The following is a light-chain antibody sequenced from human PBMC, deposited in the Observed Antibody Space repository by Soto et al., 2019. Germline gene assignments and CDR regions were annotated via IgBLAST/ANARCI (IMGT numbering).Light chain of an antibody. CDR3: CSFGGSGYV. CDR2: EVT. CDR1: TSDVGI. Sequence: SVLTQPASVSGSPGQSITISCSGTTSDVGIVSWYQHHPGKAPTLMIHEVTKRPSGVSDRFSGSKSGNSASLTISGLQAEDEADYFCCSFGGSGYVFGTGTKVTVL. V-gene: IGLV2-23*02. J-gene: IGLJ1*01.